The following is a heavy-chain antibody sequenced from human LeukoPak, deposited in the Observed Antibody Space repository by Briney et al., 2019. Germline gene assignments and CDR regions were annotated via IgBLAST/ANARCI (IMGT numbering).Heavy chain of an antibody. CDR3: TAGLRL. J-gene: IGHJ1*01. V-gene: IGHV3-15*01. CDR2: IKSKTDGGTT. Sequence: GGSLRLSCAVSGFTFNTAWMSWVRQAPGKGLEYIGRIKSKTDGGTTYYAAPVKGRFTISRDDSKNTLYLQMNGLKIEDTALYYCTAGLRLWGQGTLVTVSS. D-gene: IGHD3-16*01. CDR1: GFTFNTAW.